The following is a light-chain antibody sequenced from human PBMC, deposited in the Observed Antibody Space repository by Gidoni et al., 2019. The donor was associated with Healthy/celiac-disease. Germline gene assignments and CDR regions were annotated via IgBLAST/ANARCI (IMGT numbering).Light chain of an antibody. CDR2: YDS. J-gene: IGLJ2*01. CDR3: QVWDSSSDHPGVV. V-gene: IGLV3-21*04. CDR1: NIGSKS. Sequence: SYVLTQPPSVSVAPGKTARITCGGNNIGSKSVHWYQQKPGQAPVLFIYYDSDRPSGIPERFSGSNSGNTATLTISRVEAGDEADYYCQVWDSSSDHPGVVFGGGTKLTVL.